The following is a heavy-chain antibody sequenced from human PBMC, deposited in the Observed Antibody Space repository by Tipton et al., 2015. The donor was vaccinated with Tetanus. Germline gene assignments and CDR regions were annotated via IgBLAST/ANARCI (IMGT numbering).Heavy chain of an antibody. CDR3: ARANNEFPKKGPFDS. J-gene: IGHJ4*02. V-gene: IGHV4-59*01. CDR2: IYYSGST. CDR1: GLSFSDYF. D-gene: IGHD1-1*01. Sequence: LRLSCAASGLSFSDYFMGWVRQAPGEGLEWIGYIYYSGSTNYNPSLKSRVTISVDTSKNQFSLKLSSVTAADTAVYYCARANNEFPKKGPFDSWGQGSLVIVSS.